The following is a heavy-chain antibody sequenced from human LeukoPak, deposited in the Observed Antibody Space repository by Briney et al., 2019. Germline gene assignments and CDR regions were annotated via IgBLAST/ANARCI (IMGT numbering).Heavy chain of an antibody. D-gene: IGHD3-16*01. CDR3: ASYYGYVWGSSAGALSWFDP. CDR1: GGSISSYY. CDR2: IYYSGST. J-gene: IGHJ5*02. Sequence: PSETLSLTCTVSGGSISSYYWSWIRQPPGKGLEWIGYIYYSGSTNYNPSLKSRVTISVDTSKNQFSLKLSSVTAADTAVYYCASYYGYVWGSSAGALSWFDPWGQGTLVTVSS. V-gene: IGHV4-59*12.